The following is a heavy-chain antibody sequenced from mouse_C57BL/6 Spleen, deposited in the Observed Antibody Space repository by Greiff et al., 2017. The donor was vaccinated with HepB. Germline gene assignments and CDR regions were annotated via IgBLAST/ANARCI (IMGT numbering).Heavy chain of an antibody. CDR2: ISYSGST. J-gene: IGHJ2*01. D-gene: IGHD1-1*01. V-gene: IGHV3-1*01. Sequence: EVQLQQSGPGMVKPSQSLSLTCTVTGYSITSGYDWHWIRHFPGNKLEWMGYISYSGSTNYNPSLKSRISITHDTSKNHFFLKLNSVTTEDTATYYCARGGYYGSPFDYWGQGTTLTVSS. CDR1: GYSITSGYD. CDR3: ARGGYYGSPFDY.